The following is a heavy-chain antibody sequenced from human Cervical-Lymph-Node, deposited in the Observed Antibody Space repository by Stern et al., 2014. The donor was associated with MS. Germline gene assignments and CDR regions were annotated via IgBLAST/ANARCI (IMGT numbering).Heavy chain of an antibody. D-gene: IGHD1-1*01. CDR3: AHLTTATALDY. V-gene: IGHV2-5*02. CDR2: IYWDDDK. J-gene: IGHJ4*02. CDR1: GFSLSTSGVG. Sequence: QVTLRESGPTLVKPKQTLTLTCTFSGFSLSTSGVGVGWIRQPPGKALEWLALIYWDDDKRYSPSLESRLTITKDTSKNLVFLTMTNMDPVDTATYYCAHLTTATALDYWGQGTLVTVSS.